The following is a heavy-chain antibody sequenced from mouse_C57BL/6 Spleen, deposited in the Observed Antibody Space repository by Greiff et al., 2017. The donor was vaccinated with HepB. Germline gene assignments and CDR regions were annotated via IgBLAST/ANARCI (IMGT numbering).Heavy chain of an antibody. V-gene: IGHV1-82*01. D-gene: IGHD1-1*01. Sequence: VQLVESGPELVKPGASVKISCKASGYAFSSSWMNWVKQRPGKGLEWIGRIYPGDGDTNYNGKFKGKATLTADKSSSTAYMQLSSLTSEDSAVYFCARDGSSYYFDYWGQGTTLTVSS. J-gene: IGHJ2*01. CDR1: GYAFSSSW. CDR3: ARDGSSYYFDY. CDR2: IYPGDGDT.